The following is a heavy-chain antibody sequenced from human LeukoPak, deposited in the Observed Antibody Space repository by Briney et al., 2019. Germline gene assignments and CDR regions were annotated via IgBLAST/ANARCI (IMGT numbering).Heavy chain of an antibody. CDR2: ISGSGGST. V-gene: IGHV3-23*01. CDR3: AKVDSAYGSGSYALDY. J-gene: IGHJ4*02. CDR1: GFTFSSYA. D-gene: IGHD3-10*01. Sequence: GGSLRLSCAASGFTFSSYAMSWVRQAPGKGLEWVSAISGSGGSTYYADSVKGRFTISRDNSKNTLYLQMNSPRAEDTAVYYCAKVDSAYGSGSYALDYWGQGTLVTVSS.